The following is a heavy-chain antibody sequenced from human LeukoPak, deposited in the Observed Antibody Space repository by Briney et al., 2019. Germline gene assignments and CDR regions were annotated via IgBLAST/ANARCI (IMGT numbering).Heavy chain of an antibody. J-gene: IGHJ5*02. Sequence: SETLSLTCTVSGGSISSYYWSWIRQPPGKGQEWSGYIYYSGSTNYNPSLKSRVTISVDTSKNQFSLKLSSVTAADTAVYYCARGGRYYYGSGSYGNWFDPWGQGTLVTVSS. CDR2: IYYSGST. V-gene: IGHV4-59*01. CDR1: GGSISSYY. CDR3: ARGGRYYYGSGSYGNWFDP. D-gene: IGHD3-10*01.